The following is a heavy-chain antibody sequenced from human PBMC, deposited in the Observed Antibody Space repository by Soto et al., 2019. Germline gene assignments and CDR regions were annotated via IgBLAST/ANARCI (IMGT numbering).Heavy chain of an antibody. CDR1: GFTYDDHG. J-gene: IGHJ4*02. D-gene: IGHD6-19*01. CDR2: ISWNGGII. CDR3: AKDMSSGWPKYFDY. Sequence: EVQLVESGGGLVQPGRSLTLSCAASGFTYDDHGMHWVRQAPGKGLEWVSGISWNGGIIGYVDSVKGRFTISRDNAKKSLYLQMNSLRVEDTALYYCAKDMSSGWPKYFDYWGQGTLVTVSS. V-gene: IGHV3-9*01.